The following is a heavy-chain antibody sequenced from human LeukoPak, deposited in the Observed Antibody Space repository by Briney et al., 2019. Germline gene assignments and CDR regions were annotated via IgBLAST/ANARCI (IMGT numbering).Heavy chain of an antibody. Sequence: GGSLRLSCAASGFTFSDHYMDWVRQAPGKGLEWVGRTRNKANNYATEYAASVKGRFTISRDDSKNSLYLQMNSLKTEDTAVYYCARDPAAGYLDYWGQGTLVTVSS. CDR2: TRNKANNYAT. D-gene: IGHD6-13*01. J-gene: IGHJ4*02. CDR1: GFTFSDHY. V-gene: IGHV3-72*01. CDR3: ARDPAAGYLDY.